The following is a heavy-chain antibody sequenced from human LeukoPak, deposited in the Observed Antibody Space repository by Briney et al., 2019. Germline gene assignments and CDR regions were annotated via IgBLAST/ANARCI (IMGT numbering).Heavy chain of an antibody. CDR1: GFTFSIYG. Sequence: GGSLRLSCEASGFTFSIYGMYWVRQAPGKGLESVAYMRYDGSKKDYADSVKGRFTVSRDNSKNTLYLQMNSLRVEDTAIHYCAKPLGGYPASFDCWGQGTLVTVSS. D-gene: IGHD3-16*01. CDR3: AKPLGGYPASFDC. J-gene: IGHJ4*02. V-gene: IGHV3-30*02. CDR2: MRYDGSKK.